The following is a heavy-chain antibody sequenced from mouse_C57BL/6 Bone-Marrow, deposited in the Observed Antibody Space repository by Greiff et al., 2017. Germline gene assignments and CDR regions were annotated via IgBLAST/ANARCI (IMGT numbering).Heavy chain of an antibody. Sequence: EVQLQQSGAELVKPGASVKLSCTASGFNIKDYYIHWVKQRTEQGLEWIGRIDPEDGETKYAPKFQDKATITADTSSNTAYLQLRSLTSEATAVYYCTRSLIYYGTNFWGQGTTLTVSA. CDR3: TRSLIYYGTNF. CDR2: IDPEDGET. J-gene: IGHJ2*01. D-gene: IGHD1-1*01. CDR1: GFNIKDYY. V-gene: IGHV14-2*01.